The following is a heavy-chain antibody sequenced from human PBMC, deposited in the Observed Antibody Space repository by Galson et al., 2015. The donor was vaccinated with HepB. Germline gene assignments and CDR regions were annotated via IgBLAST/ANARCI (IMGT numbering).Heavy chain of an antibody. Sequence: LSLSCAASGFTFSDYYMEWVRQAPGKGPEWVGRVRHKARRYTTDYVASVEGRFTISRDDSKNSLYLQMDSLKTEDTAVYYCSRTLPGIDLDYWGQGTLVTVSS. J-gene: IGHJ4*02. CDR1: GFTFSDYY. CDR2: VRHKARRYTT. D-gene: IGHD3-3*02. CDR3: SRTLPGIDLDY. V-gene: IGHV3-72*01.